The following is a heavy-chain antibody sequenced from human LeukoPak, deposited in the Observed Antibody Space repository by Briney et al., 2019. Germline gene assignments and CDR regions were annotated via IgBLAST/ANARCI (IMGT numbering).Heavy chain of an antibody. CDR3: ARGRYGDDGHY. V-gene: IGHV4-59*01. Sequence: SETLSLTCTVSGGSMSSYYWSWIRQPPGKGLEWIGYIYYSGSTNYNPSLKSRVIISVDTSKNQFSLKVTSVTAADTAVYYCARGRYGDDGHYWGQGTLVTVSP. CDR1: GGSMSSYY. CDR2: IYYSGST. J-gene: IGHJ4*02. D-gene: IGHD4-17*01.